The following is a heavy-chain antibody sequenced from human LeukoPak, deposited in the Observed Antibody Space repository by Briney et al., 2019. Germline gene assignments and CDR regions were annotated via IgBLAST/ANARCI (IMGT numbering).Heavy chain of an antibody. CDR1: GGTFSSYA. CDR3: ARSGYYDSSEHAFDI. CDR2: IIPIFGTA. J-gene: IGHJ3*02. V-gene: IGHV1-69*05. D-gene: IGHD3-22*01. Sequence: SVEVSCKASGGTFSSYAISWVRQAPGQGLEWMGGIIPIFGTANYAQKFQGRVTITTDESTSTAYMELSSLRSVDTAVYYCARSGYYDSSEHAFDIWGQGTMVTVSS.